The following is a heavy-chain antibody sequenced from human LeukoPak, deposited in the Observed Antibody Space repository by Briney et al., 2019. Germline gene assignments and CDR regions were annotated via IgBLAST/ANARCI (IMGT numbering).Heavy chain of an antibody. J-gene: IGHJ3*02. CDR2: IKENGNEQ. CDR1: GFTFSSYW. Sequence: PGGSLRLSCTSSGFTFSSYWMSWVRQAPGKGPEWVAHIKENGNEQYYAESVQGRFIISRDNAKKSLCLQMNSLRAEDTAVYYCARGPGDFDAFDIWGQGTVVIVSS. D-gene: IGHD1-14*01. V-gene: IGHV3-7*01. CDR3: ARGPGDFDAFDI.